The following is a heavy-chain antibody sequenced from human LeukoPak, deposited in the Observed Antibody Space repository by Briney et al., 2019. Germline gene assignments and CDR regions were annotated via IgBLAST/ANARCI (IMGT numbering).Heavy chain of an antibody. CDR3: ARGMDSSGWYRYYYYYGMDV. CDR1: GYTFTRYY. V-gene: IGHV1-2*04. D-gene: IGHD6-19*01. Sequence: ASVKVSCNASGYTFTRYYMLCLRQAPGQGLEWMGIINPSGGSTSYAHKFQGWVTMTRDTSISTAYMELSRLRSDDTAVYYCARGMDSSGWYRYYYYYGMDVWGQGTTVTVSS. CDR2: INPSGGST. J-gene: IGHJ6*02.